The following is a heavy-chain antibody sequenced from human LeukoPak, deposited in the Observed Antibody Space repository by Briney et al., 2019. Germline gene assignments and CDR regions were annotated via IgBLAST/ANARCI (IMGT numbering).Heavy chain of an antibody. CDR3: ASLAVAGTFVDY. CDR2: IYYSGST. CDR1: GGSISSYY. Sequence: SETLSLTCTVSGGSISSYYWSWLRQPPGKGLEWIGYIYYSGSTNYNPSLKSRVTISVDTSKNQFSLKLSSVTAADTAVYYCASLAVAGTFVDYWGQGTLVTVSS. D-gene: IGHD6-19*01. V-gene: IGHV4-59*08. J-gene: IGHJ4*02.